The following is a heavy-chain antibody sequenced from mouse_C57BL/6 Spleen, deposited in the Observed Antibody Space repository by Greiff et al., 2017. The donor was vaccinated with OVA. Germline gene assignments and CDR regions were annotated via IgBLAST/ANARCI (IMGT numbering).Heavy chain of an antibody. J-gene: IGHJ3*01. CDR3: AKYYGSSYEAGFAY. V-gene: IGHV1-55*01. CDR2: IYPGSGST. D-gene: IGHD1-1*01. CDR1: GYTFTSYW. Sequence: QVQLQQPGAELVKPGASVKMSCKASGYTFTSYWITWVKQRPGQGLEWIGDIYPGSGSTNYNEKFKSKATLTVDTSSSTAYMQLSSLTSEDSAVYYGAKYYGSSYEAGFAYWGQGTLVTVSA.